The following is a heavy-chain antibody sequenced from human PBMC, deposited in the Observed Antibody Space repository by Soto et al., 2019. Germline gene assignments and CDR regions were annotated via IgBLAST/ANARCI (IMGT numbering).Heavy chain of an antibody. J-gene: IGHJ6*02. V-gene: IGHV3-15*01. CDR1: GFTFSSYG. Sequence: PGGSLRLSCAASGFTFSSYGMHWVRQAPGKGLEWVGRIKSKTDGGTTDYAAPVKGRFTISRDDSKNTLYLQMNSLKTEDTAVYYCTTDIYSSSPFYYYYYGMDVWGQGTTVTVSS. CDR3: TTDIYSSSPFYYYYYGMDV. D-gene: IGHD6-13*01. CDR2: IKSKTDGGTT.